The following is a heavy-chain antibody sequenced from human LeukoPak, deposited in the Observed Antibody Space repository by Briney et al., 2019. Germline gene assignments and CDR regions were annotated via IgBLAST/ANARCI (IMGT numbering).Heavy chain of an antibody. J-gene: IGHJ4*02. CDR2: IHYNGGN. D-gene: IGHD6-19*01. CDR3: AGGELAGTGY. CDR1: AGSITRYY. Sequence: SETLSLTCTVSAGSITRYYWTWIRQSPGKGLEWIGYIHYNGGNDYNPSLKSRVTISLDTSKNKFSLKMTSVTAEDTAVYFCAGGELAGTGYWGRGTLVTVSS. V-gene: IGHV4-59*03.